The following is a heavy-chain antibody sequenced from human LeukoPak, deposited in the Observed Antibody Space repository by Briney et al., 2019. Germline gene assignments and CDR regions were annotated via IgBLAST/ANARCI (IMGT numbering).Heavy chain of an antibody. CDR1: GGSISSYY. CDR3: ARDLGRTSYSSGWYPLFDY. V-gene: IGHV4-59*01. CDR2: IYYSGST. Sequence: PSETLSLTCTVSGGSISSYYWSWIRQPPGKGLEWIGYIYYSGSTNYNPSLKSRVTISVDTSKKQFSLKLSSVTAADTAVYYCARDLGRTSYSSGWYPLFDYWGQGTLVTVSS. J-gene: IGHJ4*02. D-gene: IGHD6-19*01.